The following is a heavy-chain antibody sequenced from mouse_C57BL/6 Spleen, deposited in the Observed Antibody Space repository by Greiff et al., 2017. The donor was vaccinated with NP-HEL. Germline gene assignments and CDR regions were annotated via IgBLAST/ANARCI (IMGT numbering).Heavy chain of an antibody. J-gene: IGHJ2*01. V-gene: IGHV1-82*01. CDR2: IYPGDGDT. D-gene: IGHD1-1*01. CDR3: ARQSRTSYYFDY. Sequence: QVQLQQSGPELVKPGASVKISCKASGYAFSSSWMNWVKQRPGKGLEWIGRIYPGDGDTNYNGKFKGKATLTADKSSSTAYMQLSSLTSEDSAVYFCARQSRTSYYFDYWGQGTTLTVSS. CDR1: GYAFSSSW.